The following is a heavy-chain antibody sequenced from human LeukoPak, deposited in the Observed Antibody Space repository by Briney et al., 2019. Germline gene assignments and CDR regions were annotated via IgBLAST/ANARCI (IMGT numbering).Heavy chain of an antibody. CDR1: GFSFSRYW. CDR3: ARPSLSGYDEGMDV. J-gene: IGHJ6*01. D-gene: IGHD1-26*01. CDR2: INSDGRST. V-gene: IGHV3-74*01. Sequence: GGSLRLFCAASGFSFSRYWMHWVRQAPGKGLVWVSRINSDGRSTIYADYVKGRFTISRDNAKHTLYLQMNSLRAEDTGVYYCARPSLSGYDEGMDVWGQGTTVTVSS.